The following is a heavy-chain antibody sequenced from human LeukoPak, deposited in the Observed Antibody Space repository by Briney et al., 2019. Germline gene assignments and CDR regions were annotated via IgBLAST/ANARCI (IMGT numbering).Heavy chain of an antibody. CDR1: GGSISNYY. J-gene: IGHJ5*02. D-gene: IGHD1/OR15-1a*01. CDR2: IYYSGST. V-gene: IGHV4-59*12. Sequence: SETLSLTCTVSGGSISNYYWSWIRQPPGKGLESIGYIYYSGSTNYNPSLKSRVTISVDTSKNQFSLKLSSVTAADTAVYYCARGHDILWWNKFDPWGQGTLVTVSS. CDR3: ARGHDILWWNKFDP.